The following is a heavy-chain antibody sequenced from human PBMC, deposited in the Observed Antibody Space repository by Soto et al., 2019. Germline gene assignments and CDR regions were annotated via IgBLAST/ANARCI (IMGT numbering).Heavy chain of an antibody. Sequence: PRGSLRLACAASGFTFSSYEMNWVRQAPGKGLEWVSYISTSGRTTYYAHSVKGRFTISRDHAKNSLSLQMNSLRADETAVSYCARDRDALVGTFPYYYGMDXWGQGTPVTVS. D-gene: IGHD2-21*02. CDR3: ARDRDALVGTFPYYYGMDX. J-gene: IGHJ6*02. V-gene: IGHV3-48*03. CDR2: ISTSGRTT. CDR1: GFTFSSYE.